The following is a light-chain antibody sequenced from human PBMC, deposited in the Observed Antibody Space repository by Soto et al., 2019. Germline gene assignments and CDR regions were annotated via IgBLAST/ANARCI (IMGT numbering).Light chain of an antibody. V-gene: IGLV1-40*01. CDR2: GNS. J-gene: IGLJ2*01. Sequence: QSVLTQPPSVSGAPGQRVTISCTGSSSNIGAGYDVHWYQQLPGTALKLLIYGNSNRPSGVPDRFSGAKSGTSASLANTGRQAEDAADYYCQSYGSSLSGGVFGGGTKLTVL. CDR1: SSNIGAGYD. CDR3: QSYGSSLSGGV.